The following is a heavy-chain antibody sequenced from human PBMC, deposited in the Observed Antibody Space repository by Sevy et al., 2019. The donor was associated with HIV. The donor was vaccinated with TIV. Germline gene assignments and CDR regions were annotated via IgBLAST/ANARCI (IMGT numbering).Heavy chain of an antibody. Sequence: ASVKVSCNASGGTFSSYSISWVRQAPGQGLEWMGGITRIFGTSNDAQKFQGRVTITAAESTSTAYMELSSLRSEDTAVYYCAFGGGYQLLANYYFAMDVWGQGTTVTVSS. V-gene: IGHV1-69*13. CDR2: ITRIFGTS. CDR3: AFGGGYQLLANYYFAMDV. CDR1: GGTFSSYS. J-gene: IGHJ6*02. D-gene: IGHD2-2*01.